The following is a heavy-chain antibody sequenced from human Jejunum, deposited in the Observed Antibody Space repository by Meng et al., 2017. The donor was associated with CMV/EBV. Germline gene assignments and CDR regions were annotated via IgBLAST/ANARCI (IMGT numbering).Heavy chain of an antibody. D-gene: IGHD2-2*03. CDR3: ARGTVDVDFDY. CDR2: IWHSGST. CDR1: GGSISSSNW. Sequence: CAVAGGSISSSNWWTWVRQSPGKGLEWLGAIWHSGSTHYSPSLKRRVTMSVDKSSNQFFLNLRPVTAADTAVYYCARGTVDVDFDYWGQGTLVTVSS. V-gene: IGHV4-4*02. J-gene: IGHJ4*02.